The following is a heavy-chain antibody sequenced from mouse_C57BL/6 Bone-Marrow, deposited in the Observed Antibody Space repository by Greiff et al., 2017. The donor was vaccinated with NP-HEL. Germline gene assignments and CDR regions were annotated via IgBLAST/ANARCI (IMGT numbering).Heavy chain of an antibody. Sequence: EVRLVESGEGLVKPGGSLKLSCAASGFTFSGYAMSWVRRTPEKRLEWVAYISSGGDSLYYADTVKGRFTISRDNARNPLYLQMSSLKSEYTAMYYCTRYLSPYSMDYWGQGTSVTVSS. V-gene: IGHV5-9-1*02. J-gene: IGHJ4*01. CDR2: ISSGGDSL. CDR3: TRYLSPYSMDY. CDR1: GFTFSGYA.